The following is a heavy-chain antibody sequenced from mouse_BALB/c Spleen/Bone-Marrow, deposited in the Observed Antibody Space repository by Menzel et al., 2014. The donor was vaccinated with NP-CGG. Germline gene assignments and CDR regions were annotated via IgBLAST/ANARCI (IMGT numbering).Heavy chain of an antibody. V-gene: IGHV1-69*02. CDR3: TRRDYAMDY. CDR2: IYPSDSYT. CDR1: GYTFTSNW. Sequence: QVQLQQSGAELVRPGASVKLSCKASGYTFTSNWINWVKQRPGQGLEWIGNIYPSDSYTNYNQKFKDKATLTVDKSSSTAYMQLSSPTSEDSAVYYCTRRDYAMDYWGQGTSVTVSS. J-gene: IGHJ4*01.